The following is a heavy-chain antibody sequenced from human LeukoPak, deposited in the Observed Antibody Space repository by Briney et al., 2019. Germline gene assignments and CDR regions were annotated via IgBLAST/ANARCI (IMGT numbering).Heavy chain of an antibody. V-gene: IGHV3-21*01. CDR3: ARDERRYCSDSNWYPGDY. CDR1: GFTFSSYA. Sequence: GGSLRLSCSASGFTFSSYAMKWVRQAPGKGLEWVSAISRTSAYIYYSDSVKGRFTVSRDNAMNSVFLQMDSLRAEDTAVYYCARDERRYCSDSNWYPGDYWGQGTLVTVSS. J-gene: IGHJ4*02. D-gene: IGHD2-15*01. CDR2: ISRTSAYI.